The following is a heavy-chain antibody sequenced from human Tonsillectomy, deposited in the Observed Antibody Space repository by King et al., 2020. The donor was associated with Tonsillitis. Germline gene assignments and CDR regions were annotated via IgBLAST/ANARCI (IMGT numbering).Heavy chain of an antibody. Sequence: TLKESGPTLVKPTQTLTLTCTFSGFLLSTSGVGVGWIRQPPGKALEWLALIYWDDDKRYSPSLKSRLTIAKDTSKNQVVLTMTNMDPVDTATYSCAHSIRAWPKYYFDYWGQGTLVTVSS. J-gene: IGHJ4*02. CDR3: AHSIRAWPKYYFDY. CDR1: GFLLSTSGVG. CDR2: IYWDDDK. V-gene: IGHV2-5*02.